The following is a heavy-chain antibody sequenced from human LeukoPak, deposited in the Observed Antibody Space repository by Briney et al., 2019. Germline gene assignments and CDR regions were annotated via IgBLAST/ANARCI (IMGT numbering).Heavy chain of an antibody. CDR3: ARGPSDYGDYEYYFDY. Sequence: PGGSLRLSCAASGFTFSSYAMPWVRQAPGKGLEWVAVISYDGSNKYYADSVKGRFTISRDNSKNTLYLRMNSLRAEDTAVYYCARGPSDYGDYEYYFDYWGQGTLVTVSS. D-gene: IGHD4-17*01. CDR2: ISYDGSNK. J-gene: IGHJ4*02. CDR1: GFTFSSYA. V-gene: IGHV3-30-3*01.